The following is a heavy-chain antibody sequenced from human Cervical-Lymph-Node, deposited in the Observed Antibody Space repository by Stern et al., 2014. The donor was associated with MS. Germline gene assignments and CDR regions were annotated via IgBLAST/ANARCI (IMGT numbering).Heavy chain of an antibody. J-gene: IGHJ4*02. Sequence: QLVQSGAEVKKPGESLKISCKGSGYSFTSYWIGWVRQMPGKGLEWVGIIYPGDSHTRYSPSFQGQVTISADKSSSTAYLQWNNLKASDTAIYYCARQRYFDYWGQGTLVTVSS. V-gene: IGHV5-51*01. CDR1: GYSFTSYW. CDR3: ARQRYFDY. CDR2: IYPGDSHT.